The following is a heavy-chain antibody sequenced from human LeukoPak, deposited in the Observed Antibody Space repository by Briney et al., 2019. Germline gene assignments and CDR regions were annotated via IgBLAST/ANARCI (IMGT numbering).Heavy chain of an antibody. CDR2: IYTGGST. CDR3: ARGRYCSADICSGGDAFDI. D-gene: IGHD2-15*01. Sequence: PSGTLSLTCTVSGGSITNYYWSWIRQPAGKGLEWIGRIYTGGSTNYNPSLKSRVTMSVDTSKNQSSLKLSSVTAADTAVYYCARGRYCSADICSGGDAFDIWGQGTMVSVSS. V-gene: IGHV4-4*07. J-gene: IGHJ3*02. CDR1: GGSITNYY.